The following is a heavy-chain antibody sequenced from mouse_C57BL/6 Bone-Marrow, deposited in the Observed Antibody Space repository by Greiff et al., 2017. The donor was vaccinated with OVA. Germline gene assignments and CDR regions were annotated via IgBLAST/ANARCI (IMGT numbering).Heavy chain of an antibody. J-gene: IGHJ3*01. D-gene: IGHD1-3*01. V-gene: IGHV1-19*01. CDR1: GYTFTDYY. CDR3: ARSKLSWFAY. Sequence: VQLQQSGPVLVKPGASVKMSCKASGYTFTDYYMNWVKQSHGKSLEWIGVINPYNGGTSYNQKFKGKATLTVDKSSSTAYMELNSLASEDSAVYYCARSKLSWFAYWGQGTLVTVSA. CDR2: INPYNGGT.